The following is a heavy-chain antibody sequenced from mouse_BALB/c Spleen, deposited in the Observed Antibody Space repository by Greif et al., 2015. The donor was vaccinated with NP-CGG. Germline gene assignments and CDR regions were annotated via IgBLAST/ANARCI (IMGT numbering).Heavy chain of an antibody. Sequence: QVQLQQSGAELVKPGASVKLSCKASGYTFTSYWMHWVKQRPGQGLEWIGEINPSNGRTNYNEKFKSKATLTVDKSSSTAYMQLSSLTSEESAVYYCARGVVGRGYAMDYWGQGTSVTVSS. CDR1: GYTFTSYW. D-gene: IGHD1-1*01. CDR2: INPSNGRT. V-gene: IGHV1S81*02. J-gene: IGHJ4*01. CDR3: ARGVVGRGYAMDY.